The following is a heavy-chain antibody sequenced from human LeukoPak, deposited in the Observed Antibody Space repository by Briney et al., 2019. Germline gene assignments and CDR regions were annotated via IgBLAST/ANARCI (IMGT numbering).Heavy chain of an antibody. D-gene: IGHD3-10*01. J-gene: IGHJ4*02. CDR3: AKDELWFGESQYYFDY. CDR2: ISSNGAST. CDR1: GFTFSTYA. V-gene: IGHV3-23*01. Sequence: GGSLRLSCAVSGFTFSTYAMSWVRQAPGKGLEWVSTISSNGASTYYADSVKGRFTISRDNSNNALYLHLHSLRAEDTAVYYCAKDELWFGESQYYFDYWGQGTPVTVAS.